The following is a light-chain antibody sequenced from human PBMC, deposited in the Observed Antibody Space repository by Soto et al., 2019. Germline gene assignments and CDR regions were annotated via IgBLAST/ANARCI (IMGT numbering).Light chain of an antibody. CDR1: SSDVGGYNY. CDR3: RSYAGSNNLGV. Sequence: QSALTQPPSASGSPGQSVTISCSGTSSDVGGYNYVSWYQQHPGKAPKLMIYEVSKRPSGVPDRFSGSKSGNTASLTVSGLEAEYEADYYFRSYAGSNNLGVFGGGTKLTVL. J-gene: IGLJ2*01. CDR2: EVS. V-gene: IGLV2-8*01.